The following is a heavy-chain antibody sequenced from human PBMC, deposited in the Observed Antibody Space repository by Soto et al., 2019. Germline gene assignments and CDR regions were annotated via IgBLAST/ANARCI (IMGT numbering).Heavy chain of an antibody. Sequence: PGGSLRLSCAASGFTFSSYAMSWVRQAPGKGLEWVSAISGSGGSTYYANSVKGRFTISRDNSKNTLYLQMNSLRAEDTAVYYCAKLRSAGVVTLNWFDPWGQGTLVTVYS. CDR3: AKLRSAGVVTLNWFDP. V-gene: IGHV3-23*01. J-gene: IGHJ5*02. CDR1: GFTFSSYA. CDR2: ISGSGGST. D-gene: IGHD3-3*01.